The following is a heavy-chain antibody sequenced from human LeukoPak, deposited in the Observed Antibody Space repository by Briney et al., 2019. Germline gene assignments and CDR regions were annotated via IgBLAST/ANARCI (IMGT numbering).Heavy chain of an antibody. CDR1: GYSFTSYW. J-gene: IGHJ5*02. D-gene: IGHD1-20*01. V-gene: IGHV5-51*01. CDR2: IYPGDSHT. CDR3: ARHPAITGTRDWFDP. Sequence: GESLKISCKGSGYSFTSYWIGWVRQMPGKGLEWMGIIYPGDSHTTYGPSFEGQVTISVDKSISTAYLQWSSLKASDTAMYYCARHPAITGTRDWFDPWGQGTLVTVSS.